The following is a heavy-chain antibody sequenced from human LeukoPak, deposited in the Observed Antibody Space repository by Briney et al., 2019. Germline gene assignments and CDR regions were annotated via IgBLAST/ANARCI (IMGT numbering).Heavy chain of an antibody. D-gene: IGHD3-10*01. CDR1: GFTFSSYA. CDR2: ISGSGGST. V-gene: IGHV3-23*01. CDR3: ARAPLGFGESYFDY. Sequence: PGGSLRLSCAASGFTFSSYAMSWVRQAPGKGLEWVSAISGSGGSTYYADSVKGRFTISRDNSKNTLYLEMNSLRAEDTAVYYCARAPLGFGESYFDYWGQGTLVTVSS. J-gene: IGHJ4*02.